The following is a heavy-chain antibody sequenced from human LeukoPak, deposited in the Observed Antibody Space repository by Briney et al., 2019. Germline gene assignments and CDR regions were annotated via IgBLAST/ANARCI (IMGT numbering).Heavy chain of an antibody. D-gene: IGHD1-1*01. CDR3: ARVGATGTTSPFDY. J-gene: IGHJ4*02. V-gene: IGHV1-2*02. CDR1: GYTFTGYY. Sequence: ASVKVSCKASGYTFTGYYMHWVRQAPGQGLEWMGWINPNSGGTNYAQKFQGRVTMTRDTSISTAYMELSRLRSDDTAVYYCARVGATGTTSPFDYWGQGTLVTVSS. CDR2: INPNSGGT.